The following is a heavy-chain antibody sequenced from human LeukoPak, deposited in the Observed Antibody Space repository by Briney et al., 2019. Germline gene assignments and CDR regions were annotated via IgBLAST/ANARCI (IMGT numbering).Heavy chain of an antibody. CDR3: ARDGYGDYWSDY. D-gene: IGHD4-17*01. J-gene: IGHJ4*02. CDR2: INWNGGST. Sequence: GGSLRLSCAASGFIFDDYGMSWVRQAPGKGLEWVSGINWNGGSTGYADSVKGRFTISRDNAKNSLYPQMNSLRAEDTALYYCARDGYGDYWSDYWGQGTLVTVSS. CDR1: GFIFDDYG. V-gene: IGHV3-20*04.